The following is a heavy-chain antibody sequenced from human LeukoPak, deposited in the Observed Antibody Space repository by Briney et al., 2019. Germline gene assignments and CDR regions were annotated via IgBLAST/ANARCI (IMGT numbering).Heavy chain of an antibody. CDR1: GFTFNSYW. J-gene: IGHJ4*02. D-gene: IGHD6-19*01. Sequence: HSGGSLRLSCAVSGFTFNSYWMDWVRQAPGKGLVWVSRISSDGSNTAYADSAKGRFTISRDNAKNTLYLQMSSLRAEDTAVYYCAKRGDGGAWYDYWGQGTLVIVSS. CDR3: AKRGDGGAWYDY. V-gene: IGHV3-74*01. CDR2: ISSDGSNT.